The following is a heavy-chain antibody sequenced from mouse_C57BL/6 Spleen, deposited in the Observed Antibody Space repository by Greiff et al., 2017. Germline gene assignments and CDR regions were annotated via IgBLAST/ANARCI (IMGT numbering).Heavy chain of an antibody. CDR2: ISSGGDYI. CDR3: TREGTGTSYFDY. Sequence: EVKLVESGEGLVKPGWSLKLSCAASGFTFSSYAMSWVRQTPEKRLEWVAYISSGGDYIYYADTVKGRFTISRDNARNTLYLQMSRLKSEDTAMYYCTREGTGTSYFDYWGQGTTLTGSS. D-gene: IGHD4-1*01. V-gene: IGHV5-9-1*02. CDR1: GFTFSSYA. J-gene: IGHJ2*01.